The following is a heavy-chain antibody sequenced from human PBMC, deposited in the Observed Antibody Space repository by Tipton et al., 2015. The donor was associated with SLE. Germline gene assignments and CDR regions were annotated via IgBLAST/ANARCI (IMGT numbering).Heavy chain of an antibody. CDR2: INHSGNT. D-gene: IGHD3-3*01. CDR3: VRSSGYYIDF. CDR1: GGSFSGYY. V-gene: IGHV4-34*01. J-gene: IGHJ4*02. Sequence: TLSLTCAVYGGSFSGYYWTWIRQPPGKGLEWIGEINHSGNTNYSPSLKGRVIMSVDTSKNQFSLRLDSLTAADTAIYYCVRSSGYYIDFWGQGTLVTVSS.